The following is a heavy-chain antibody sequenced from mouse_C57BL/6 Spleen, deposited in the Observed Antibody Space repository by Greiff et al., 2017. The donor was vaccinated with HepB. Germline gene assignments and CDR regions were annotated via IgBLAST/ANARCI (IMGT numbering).Heavy chain of an antibody. CDR2: ISSGGSYN. J-gene: IGHJ2*01. CDR1: GFTFSSYG. D-gene: IGHD2-4*01. Sequence: DVKLVESGGDLVKPGGSLKLSCAASGFTFSSYGMSWVRQTPDKRLEWVATISSGGSYNYYPDSVKGRFTISRDNAKTTLYLQMSSLKSEDTAMYYCARQRDYDGTYYFDYWGQGTTLTVSS. CDR3: ARQRDYDGTYYFDY. V-gene: IGHV5-6*02.